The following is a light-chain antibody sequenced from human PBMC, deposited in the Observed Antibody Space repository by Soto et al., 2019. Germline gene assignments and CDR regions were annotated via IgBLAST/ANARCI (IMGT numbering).Light chain of an antibody. CDR1: SSDIGSYDL. CDR2: EGS. Sequence: QSALTQAASVSGSPGQSITISCTGISSDIGSYDLVSWYQQYPGKAPKLMIYEGSKRPSGVSNRFSASKSGNTASLTISGLQAEDEADYYCCSYASSHVVFGGGTKVTAL. CDR3: CSYASSHVV. J-gene: IGLJ2*01. V-gene: IGLV2-23*01.